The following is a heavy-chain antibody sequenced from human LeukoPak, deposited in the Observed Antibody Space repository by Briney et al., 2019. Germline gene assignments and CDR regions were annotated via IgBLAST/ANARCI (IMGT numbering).Heavy chain of an antibody. CDR1: GGSISSYY. D-gene: IGHD5-18*01. Sequence: PSETLSLTCTVSGGSISSYYWSWIRQPPGKGLEWIGYIYYSGSTNYNPSLKSRVTILVDTSKNQFSLKLSSVTAADTAVYYCARDQSYGTLDYWGQGTLVTVSS. CDR3: ARDQSYGTLDY. J-gene: IGHJ4*02. V-gene: IGHV4-59*01. CDR2: IYYSGST.